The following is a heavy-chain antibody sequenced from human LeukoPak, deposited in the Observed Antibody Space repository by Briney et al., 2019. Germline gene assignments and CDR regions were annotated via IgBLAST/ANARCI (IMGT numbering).Heavy chain of an antibody. J-gene: IGHJ4*02. CDR1: GGSISSSNW. D-gene: IGHD6-19*01. Sequence: SGTLSLTCAVSGGSISSSNWWSWVRPPPGKGLEWIGEIYHSGSTNYNPSLKSRATISVDKSKNQFSLKLSSVTAADTAVYYCARARYSSGVDYRGQGTLVTVSS. V-gene: IGHV4-4*02. CDR2: IYHSGST. CDR3: ARARYSSGVDY.